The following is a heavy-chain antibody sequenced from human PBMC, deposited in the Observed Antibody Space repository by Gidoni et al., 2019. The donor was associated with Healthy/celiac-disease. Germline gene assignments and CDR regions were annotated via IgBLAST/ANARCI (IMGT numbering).Heavy chain of an antibody. V-gene: IGHV3-30-3*01. D-gene: IGHD6-13*01. CDR3: ARDIAAAQAEYFQH. CDR1: GLPFSSYA. Sequence: QVQLVESGGGVVQPGRSLRLSCAASGLPFSSYAMHGVRQAPGKGLEWVAVISYDGSNKNYADSVKGRFTSSRDNSKNTLYLQMNSLRAEDTAVYYCARDIAAAQAEYFQHWGQGTLVTVSS. J-gene: IGHJ1*01. CDR2: ISYDGSNK.